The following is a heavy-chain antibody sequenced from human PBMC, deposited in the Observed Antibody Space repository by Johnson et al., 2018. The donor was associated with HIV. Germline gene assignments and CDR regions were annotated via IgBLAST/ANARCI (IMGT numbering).Heavy chain of an antibody. V-gene: IGHV3-72*01. J-gene: IGHJ3*02. D-gene: IGHD6-13*01. CDR3: ARGGYSSSWPDPDAFDI. Sequence: EVQLVESGGGVVQPGRSLRLSCAASGFTFSNAWMSWVRQAPGKGLEWVGRTRKKVNSYTTEYAAAVKGRFTVSRDGSKNTLYLQMNSLRDEDTAVYYCARGGYSSSWPDPDAFDIWGQGTMVTVSS. CDR2: TRKKVNSYTT. CDR1: GFTFSNAW.